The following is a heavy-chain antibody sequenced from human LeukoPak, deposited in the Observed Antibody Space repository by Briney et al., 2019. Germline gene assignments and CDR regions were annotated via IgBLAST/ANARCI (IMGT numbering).Heavy chain of an antibody. J-gene: IGHJ6*02. V-gene: IGHV3-23*01. CDR2: ISGSGGST. CDR1: GFTFSSYA. Sequence: GGSLRLSCAAFGFTFSSYAMSWVRQAPGKGLEWVSAISGSGGSTYYADSVKGRFTISRDNSKSTLYLQMNSLRAEDTAVYYCAKDPSAGPPTNYYYYYGMDVWGQGTTVTVSS. CDR3: AKDPSAGPPTNYYYYYGMDV.